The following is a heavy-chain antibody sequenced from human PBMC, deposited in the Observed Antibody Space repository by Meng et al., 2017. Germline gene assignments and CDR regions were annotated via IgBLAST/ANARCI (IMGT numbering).Heavy chain of an antibody. D-gene: IGHD6-19*01. J-gene: IGHJ4*02. CDR1: GYTFTGYY. CDR3: ARALIAVAGREAFDC. Sequence: QVRLVPPGAEVKKPGASVEVSRKASGYTFTGYYMRWVRQAPGQGLEWMGWINPNSGGTNYAQKFQGRVTMTRDTSISTAYMELSRLRSDDTAVYYCARALIAVAGREAFDCWGQGTLVTVSS. CDR2: INPNSGGT. V-gene: IGHV1-2*02.